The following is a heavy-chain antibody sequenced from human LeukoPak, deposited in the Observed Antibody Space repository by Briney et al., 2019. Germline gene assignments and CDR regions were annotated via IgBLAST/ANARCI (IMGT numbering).Heavy chain of an antibody. J-gene: IGHJ4*02. CDR3: ARIYCSSTSCYYPFDY. D-gene: IGHD2-2*01. CDR1: GYTFTSYG. CDR2: INPNSGGT. Sequence: GASVKVSCKASGYTFTSYGISWVRQAPGQGLEWMGWINPNSGGTNYAQKFQGRVTMTRDTSISTAYMELSSLRSEDTAVYYCARIYCSSTSCYYPFDYWGQGTLVTVSS. V-gene: IGHV1-2*02.